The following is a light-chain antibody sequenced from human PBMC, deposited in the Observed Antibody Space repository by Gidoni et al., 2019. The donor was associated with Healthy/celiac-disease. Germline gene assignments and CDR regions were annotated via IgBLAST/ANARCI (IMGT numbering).Light chain of an antibody. J-gene: IGKJ5*01. CDR1: QGISSY. CDR3: QQLNSYPRIT. CDR2: AAS. V-gene: IGKV1-9*01. Sequence: DIQVTQSPSFLSASVGDRITITCRASQGISSYLAWYQPKPGKDPKLLIYAASTLQSGVPSRFSGSGSGTEFTLTISSLQPEDFATYYCQQLNSYPRITFGQGTRLEIK.